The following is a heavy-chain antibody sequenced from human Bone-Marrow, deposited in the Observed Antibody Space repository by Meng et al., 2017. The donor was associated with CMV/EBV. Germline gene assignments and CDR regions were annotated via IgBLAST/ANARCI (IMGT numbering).Heavy chain of an antibody. CDR2: ISRSAINT. J-gene: IGHJ4*02. CDR1: GFTFSNYD. V-gene: IGHV3-23*01. Sequence: GGSLRLSCAASGFTFSNYDMAWVRQAPGKGLEWVSAISRSAINTYYRDSVKGRFTISRDNSRKMLYLQMNNLRVEDTALYYCAQGVDNWGQGTLVTVSS. CDR3: AQGVDN. D-gene: IGHD3-16*01.